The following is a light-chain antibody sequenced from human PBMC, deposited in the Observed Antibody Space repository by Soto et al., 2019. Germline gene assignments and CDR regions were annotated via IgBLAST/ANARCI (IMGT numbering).Light chain of an antibody. J-gene: IGKJ4*01. CDR2: AAS. CDR1: QGIGIY. CDR3: QKYNTAPLT. Sequence: DIQMTQSPSSLSASLGDRVTITCRASQGIGIYLAWFQQRPGKVPKLLIYAASTLQSGVPSRFSGSGSGTDFTLTISSLHPEDVAAYYCQKYNTAPLTFGGGTKVDIK. V-gene: IGKV1-27*01.